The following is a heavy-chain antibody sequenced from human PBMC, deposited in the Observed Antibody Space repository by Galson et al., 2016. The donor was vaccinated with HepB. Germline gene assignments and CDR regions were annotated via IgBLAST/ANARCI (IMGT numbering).Heavy chain of an antibody. CDR1: GDSVSSDTAA. CDR3: ARDYLFGSPNTGIRHSYNWFDP. V-gene: IGHV6-1*01. Sequence: CAISGDSVSSDTAAWTWIRQSPSRGLEWLGRTYYRSGWYYDYAVSFRGRITITADTSRNQFSLQLNSVTPDDTAVYYCARDYLFGSPNTGIRHSYNWFDPWGQGTLVTVSS. D-gene: IGHD3-3*01. CDR2: TYYRSGWYY. J-gene: IGHJ5*02.